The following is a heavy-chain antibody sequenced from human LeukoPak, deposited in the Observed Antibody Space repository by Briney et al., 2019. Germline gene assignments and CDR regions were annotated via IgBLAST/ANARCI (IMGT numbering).Heavy chain of an antibody. D-gene: IGHD3-10*01. CDR1: GFTFSTYT. CDR3: AREWSGFGELPDY. V-gene: IGHV3-21*01. J-gene: IGHJ4*02. CDR2: ISSSSYFI. Sequence: GGSLRLSCAASGFTFSTYTMNWVRQAPGKGLEWVSSISSSSYFIYYADSVRGRFTISRDNAKNSLYLQMNSLRVEDTAVYYCAREWSGFGELPDYWGQGTLVTVSS.